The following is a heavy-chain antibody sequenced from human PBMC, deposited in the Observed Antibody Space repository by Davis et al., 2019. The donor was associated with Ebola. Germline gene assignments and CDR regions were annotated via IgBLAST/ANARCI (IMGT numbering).Heavy chain of an antibody. CDR2: VDYSGTT. CDR1: GGSVSSSSFY. CDR3: ARGPTARVDY. J-gene: IGHJ4*02. Sequence: PSETLSLTCTVSGGSVSSSSFYWNWVRQPPGKGLEWIGTVDYSGTTYYNPSIKSRLTISIDTSKNQFSLKLNSVTAADTALYYCARGPTARVDYWGQGTLVTVSS. V-gene: IGHV4-39*07. D-gene: IGHD2-21*02.